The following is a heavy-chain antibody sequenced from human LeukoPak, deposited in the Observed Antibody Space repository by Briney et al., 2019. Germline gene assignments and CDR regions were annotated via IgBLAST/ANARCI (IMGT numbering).Heavy chain of an antibody. Sequence: SETLSLTCTVSGGSISSYYWSWIRQPPGKGLEWIGYIYYSGSTNYNPSLKSRVTISVDTSKNQFSLKLSSVTAADTAVYYCARGLGFGANWFDPWGQGTLDTVSS. D-gene: IGHD3-10*01. J-gene: IGHJ5*02. CDR3: ARGLGFGANWFDP. V-gene: IGHV4-59*01. CDR1: GGSISSYY. CDR2: IYYSGST.